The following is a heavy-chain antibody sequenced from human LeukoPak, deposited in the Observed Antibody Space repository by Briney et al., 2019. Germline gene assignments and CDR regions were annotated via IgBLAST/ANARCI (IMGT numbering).Heavy chain of an antibody. D-gene: IGHD3-3*01. Sequence: PSETLSLTCAVSGGSISSSNWWSWVRQPPGKGLEWIGEIYHSGSTNYNPSLKSRVTISVDKSKNQFSLKLSSVTAADTAVYYCARDQVTYYDFWSGSASWFDPWGQGTLVTVSS. CDR2: IYHSGST. J-gene: IGHJ5*02. CDR3: ARDQVTYYDFWSGSASWFDP. CDR1: GGSISSSNW. V-gene: IGHV4-4*02.